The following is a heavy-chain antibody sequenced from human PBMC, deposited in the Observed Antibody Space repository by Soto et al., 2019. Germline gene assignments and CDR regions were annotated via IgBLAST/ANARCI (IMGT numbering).Heavy chain of an antibody. CDR3: ARGYGWFDT. CDR1: GFTFSSYG. Sequence: QVQLVESGGGVVQPGRSLRLSCAASGFTFSSYGMHWVRQAPGKGLEWLAVLWYDGSIKYYADSVKGRFTISRDKSLNTLYLQMNSLIAEDTSVYYCARGYGWFDTWGQGTLVTVSS. V-gene: IGHV3-33*01. D-gene: IGHD3-16*01. J-gene: IGHJ5*02. CDR2: LWYDGSIK.